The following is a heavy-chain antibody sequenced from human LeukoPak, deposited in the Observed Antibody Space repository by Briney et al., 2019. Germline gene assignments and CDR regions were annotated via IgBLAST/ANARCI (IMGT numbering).Heavy chain of an antibody. Sequence: KPSEALSLTCTVSGGSISSYYWSWIRQPPGKGLEWIGYIYYSGSTNYNPSLKSRVTISVDTSKNQFSLKLSSVTAADTAVYYCARGPTVHDYWGQGTLVTVSS. V-gene: IGHV4-59*08. D-gene: IGHD4-17*01. CDR2: IYYSGST. CDR1: GGSISSYY. CDR3: ARGPTVHDY. J-gene: IGHJ4*02.